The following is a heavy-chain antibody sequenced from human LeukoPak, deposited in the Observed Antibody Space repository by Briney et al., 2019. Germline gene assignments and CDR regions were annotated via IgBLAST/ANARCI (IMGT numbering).Heavy chain of an antibody. CDR1: GFTFSSYG. D-gene: IGHD3-3*01. J-gene: IGHJ4*02. CDR3: AKDLNYDFWSGLGN. Sequence: PGGSLRLSCAVSGFTFSSYGMHWVRQAPGKGPEWMAVISYDGTNKYYADSVKGRFTIPRDNSKTMLYLQMNSLRAEDTAVYYCAKDLNYDFWSGLGNWGQGTLVTVSS. CDR2: ISYDGTNK. V-gene: IGHV3-30*18.